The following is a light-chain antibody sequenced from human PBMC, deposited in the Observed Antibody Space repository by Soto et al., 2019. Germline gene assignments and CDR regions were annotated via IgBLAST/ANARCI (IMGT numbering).Light chain of an antibody. J-gene: IGKJ1*01. Sequence: TQSPAALSVPHGESATLSCRASHIFSSSYLAWYQQTPGQAPRLLIYEASNRATGIPARFSGSGSGTDFTLTISRLEPEDFAVYYCQQYTDWPLTFGQGTKVDI. CDR1: HIFSSSY. V-gene: IGKV3D-20*02. CDR2: EAS. CDR3: QQYTDWPLT.